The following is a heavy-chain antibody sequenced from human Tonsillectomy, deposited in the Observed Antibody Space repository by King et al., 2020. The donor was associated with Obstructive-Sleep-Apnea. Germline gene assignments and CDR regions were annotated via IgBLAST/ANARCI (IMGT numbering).Heavy chain of an antibody. CDR1: GGTFSSYA. CDR3: ARDGPGHCSSTSCYWFDP. Sequence: QLVQSGAEVKKPGSSVKVSCKASGGTFSSYAISWVRQAPGQGLEWMGGIIPIFGTANYAQKFQGRVTITADESTSTAYMELSSLRSEETAVFYCARDGPGHCSSTSCYWFDPWGQGTLVTVSS. V-gene: IGHV1-69*12. J-gene: IGHJ5*02. D-gene: IGHD2-2*01. CDR2: IIPIFGTA.